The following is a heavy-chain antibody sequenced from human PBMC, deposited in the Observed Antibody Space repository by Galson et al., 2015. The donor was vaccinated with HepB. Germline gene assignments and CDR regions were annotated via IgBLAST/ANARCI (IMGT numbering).Heavy chain of an antibody. D-gene: IGHD2-21*02. CDR1: GFSLTTNGVG. V-gene: IGHV2-5*02. J-gene: IGHJ5*02. CDR2: IYWDGDK. Sequence: PALVKPTQTLTLTCTFSGFSLTTNGVGVGWIRQPPGKALEWLALIYWDGDKRYNSSLRTRLTINKDTSKNQVVLTMTNMDPVDTATDYCARTPQGGTQWVVTNWFDPWGQGTLVTVSS. CDR3: ARTPQGGTQWVVTNWFDP.